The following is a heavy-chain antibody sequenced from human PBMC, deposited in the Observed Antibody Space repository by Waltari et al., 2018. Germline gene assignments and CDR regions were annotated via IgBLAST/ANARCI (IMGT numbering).Heavy chain of an antibody. CDR2: IYYSWST. CDR1: GRYIRSSRHY. V-gene: IGHV4-39*01. J-gene: IGHJ4*02. Sequence: QLQLQESGPGLVKPSEPLSLTCTVSGRYIRSSRHYWGWIRQPPGKGREWFGSIYYSWSTYCTPSLKSRVTISVDTSKSRFSLKLSSVTSADTAVDYWARRHYGDYTVDYWGQGTLVTVSS. CDR3: ARRHYGDYTVDY. D-gene: IGHD4-17*01.